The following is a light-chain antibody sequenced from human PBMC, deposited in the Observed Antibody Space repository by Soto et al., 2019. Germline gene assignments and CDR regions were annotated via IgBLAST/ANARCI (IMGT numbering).Light chain of an antibody. CDR3: SSYTSSSPDVV. CDR2: EVS. V-gene: IGLV2-14*01. Sequence: QSALTQPASVSGSPGQSITISCTGTSSDVGGYNYVSWYQQHPGKAPKLMIYEVSNRPSGVSNRFYGSKSGNTASLTISGLQAEDEADYCCSSYTSSSPDVVFGGGTKLTVL. CDR1: SSDVGGYNY. J-gene: IGLJ2*01.